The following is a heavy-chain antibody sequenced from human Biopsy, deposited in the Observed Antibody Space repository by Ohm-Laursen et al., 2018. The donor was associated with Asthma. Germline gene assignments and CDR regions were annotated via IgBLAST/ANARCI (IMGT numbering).Heavy chain of an antibody. CDR2: ISFDGSNK. D-gene: IGHD1-26*01. Sequence: SLRLSCSASGFTFSNYGMHWVRQAPGKGLDWVAVISFDGSNKNYTDSVKGRFTISRDNSRNKLHLQMNSLRAEDTEVYYCAKDVFPGWELRRGPDYWGQGTLVTVSS. J-gene: IGHJ4*02. CDR3: AKDVFPGWELRRGPDY. V-gene: IGHV3-30*18. CDR1: GFTFSNYG.